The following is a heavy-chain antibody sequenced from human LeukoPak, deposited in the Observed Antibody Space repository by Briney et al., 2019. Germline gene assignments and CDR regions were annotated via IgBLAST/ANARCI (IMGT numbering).Heavy chain of an antibody. CDR3: AREGRLGDFDY. D-gene: IGHD3-16*01. J-gene: IGHJ4*02. Sequence: SETLSLTCTVSGGSLSSGSYYWSWIRQPAGKGLEWIGRIYTSGSTNYNPSLKSRVTISVDTSRNQFSLKLSSVTAADTAVYYCAREGRLGDFDYWGQGTLVTVSS. V-gene: IGHV4-61*02. CDR2: IYTSGST. CDR1: GGSLSSGSYY.